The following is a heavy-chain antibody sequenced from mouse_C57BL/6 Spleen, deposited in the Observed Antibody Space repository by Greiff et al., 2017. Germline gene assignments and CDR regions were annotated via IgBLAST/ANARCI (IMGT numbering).Heavy chain of an antibody. CDR3: ARRGDGYYDY. V-gene: IGHV1-82*01. CDR1: GYAFSSSW. Sequence: QVQLQQSGPELVKPGASVKISCKASGYAFSSSWMNWVKQRPGKGLEWIGRIYPGDGDTNYNGKFKGKATLTADKSSSTAYMQLSSLTSEDSAVYFWARRGDGYYDYWGQGTTLTVAS. CDR2: IYPGDGDT. J-gene: IGHJ2*01. D-gene: IGHD2-3*01.